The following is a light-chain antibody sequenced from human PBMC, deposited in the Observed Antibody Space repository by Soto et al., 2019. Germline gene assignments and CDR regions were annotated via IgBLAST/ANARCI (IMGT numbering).Light chain of an antibody. Sequence: IVLTQSPGTLSLSPGERATLSCRASQSVPSDHLAWYQQKPGQAPRLLMYDASVKAGGVPDRCSGSGSGTDFALTISRLEPEDFAVYYCQKYGTSPPDTFGQGTRLEI. CDR2: DAS. CDR3: QKYGTSPPDT. V-gene: IGKV3-20*01. J-gene: IGKJ2*01. CDR1: QSVPSDH.